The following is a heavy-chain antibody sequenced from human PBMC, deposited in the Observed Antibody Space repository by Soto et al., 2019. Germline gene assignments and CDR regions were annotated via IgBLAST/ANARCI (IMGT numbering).Heavy chain of an antibody. J-gene: IGHJ6*02. D-gene: IGHD2-15*01. CDR3: ARHAKYCIFSSYPPSYYYYRMAV. CDR2: IYPGDSDT. CDR1: GESFTSYW. Sequence: GEALKISYKGSGESFTSYWIGGVRQMHGKGLEWMGIIYPGDSDTRYSPSFQGQVTISADKSISTAYLQWSSLKASYTAMYYCARHAKYCIFSSYPPSYYYYRMAVWAQRTTVPVSS. V-gene: IGHV5-51*01.